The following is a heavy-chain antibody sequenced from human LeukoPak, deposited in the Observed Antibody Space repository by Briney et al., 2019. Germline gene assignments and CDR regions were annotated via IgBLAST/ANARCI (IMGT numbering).Heavy chain of an antibody. V-gene: IGHV3-23*01. D-gene: IGHD2-2*03. Sequence: GGSLRLSCAASGFTLSSYAMSWVRQAPGKGLEWVSAISGSGGSTYYADSVKGRFTISRDNSKNTLYLQMNSLRAEDTAVYYCAGGGGYCSSTSCLPSDYWGQGTLVTVSS. CDR3: AGGGGYCSSTSCLPSDY. CDR1: GFTLSSYA. J-gene: IGHJ4*02. CDR2: ISGSGGST.